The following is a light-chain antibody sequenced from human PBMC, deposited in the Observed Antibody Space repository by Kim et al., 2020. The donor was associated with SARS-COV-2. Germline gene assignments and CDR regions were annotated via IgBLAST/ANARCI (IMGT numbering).Light chain of an antibody. V-gene: IGLV3-1*01. CDR1: KLGDNY. CDR2: QDS. Sequence: VSPGQTASITCSEDKLGDNYACWYQQKPAQSPVLFIYQDSKRHSGIPERFSGSNSGNTATLTISGTQAMDEADYYCQAWDSSTAVFGTGTKVTVL. CDR3: QAWDSSTAV. J-gene: IGLJ1*01.